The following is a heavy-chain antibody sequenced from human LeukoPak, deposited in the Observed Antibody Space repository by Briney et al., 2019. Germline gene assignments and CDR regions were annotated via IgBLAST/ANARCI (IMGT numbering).Heavy chain of an antibody. CDR1: GGSISSYY. V-gene: IGHV4-59*01. Sequence: PSETLSLTCTVSGGSISSYYWSWIRQPPGKGLEWIWYIYYSGSTNYNPSLKSRVTISVDTSKNQFSLKLSSVTAADTAVYYCARCIAAAGGVDYWGQGTLVTVSS. CDR3: ARCIAAAGGVDY. CDR2: IYYSGST. D-gene: IGHD6-13*01. J-gene: IGHJ4*02.